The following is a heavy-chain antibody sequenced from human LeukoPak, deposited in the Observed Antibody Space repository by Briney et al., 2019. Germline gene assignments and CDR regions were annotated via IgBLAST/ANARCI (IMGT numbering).Heavy chain of an antibody. V-gene: IGHV1-8*01. CDR2: MNPNSSNT. J-gene: IGHJ6*03. Sequence: VASVKVSCKASGYTFTSYDINWVRQATGQGLEWMGWMNPNSSNTGYAQKFQGRVTITRNTSISTAYMELSSLRAEDTAVYYCARATAAAAPYYYYYYMGVWGKGTTVTVSS. D-gene: IGHD6-13*01. CDR3: ARATAAAAPYYYYYYMGV. CDR1: GYTFTSYD.